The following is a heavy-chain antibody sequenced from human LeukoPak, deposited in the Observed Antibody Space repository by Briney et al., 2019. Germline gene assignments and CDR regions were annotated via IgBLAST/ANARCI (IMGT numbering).Heavy chain of an antibody. CDR1: GGSFSGYY. V-gene: IGHV4-34*01. CDR2: INHSGST. CDR3: ASSPNQYFIDY. D-gene: IGHD1-14*01. J-gene: IGHJ4*02. Sequence: SSETLSLTCAVYGGSFSGYYWSWIRQPPGKGLEWIGEINHSGSTNYNPSLKSRVTISVDTSKNQFSLKLSSVTDADTAVYYCASSPNQYFIDYWGQGAQVTVSS.